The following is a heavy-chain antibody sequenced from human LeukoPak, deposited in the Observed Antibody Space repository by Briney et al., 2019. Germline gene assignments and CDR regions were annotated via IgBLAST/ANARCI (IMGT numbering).Heavy chain of an antibody. Sequence: PSETLSLTCAVYGGSFSGYYWSWIRQPPGKGLEWIGEINHSGSTNYNPSLKSRVTISVDTSKNQFSQKLNSVTAADTAVYYCARGEYGDHRNWGQGTLVTVSS. CDR3: ARGEYGDHRN. D-gene: IGHD4-17*01. CDR1: GGSFSGYY. J-gene: IGHJ4*02. V-gene: IGHV4-34*01. CDR2: INHSGST.